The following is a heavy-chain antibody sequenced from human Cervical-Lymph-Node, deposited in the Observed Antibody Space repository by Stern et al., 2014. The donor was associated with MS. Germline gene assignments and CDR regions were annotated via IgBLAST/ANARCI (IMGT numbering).Heavy chain of an antibody. D-gene: IGHD1-26*01. V-gene: IGHV1-2*02. CDR3: ARGGKTDYYYGMDV. Sequence: QVQLVESGAEVKKPGATLKVSCKASGYTFSDHYIHWVRQAPGQGLEWMGWINPDSGTTVDEHKFEGMFTMTRDTSISTVYMELSRLRSDDTAQYYCARGGKTDYYYGMDVWGQGTTVTVSS. CDR1: GYTFSDHY. J-gene: IGHJ6*02. CDR2: INPDSGTT.